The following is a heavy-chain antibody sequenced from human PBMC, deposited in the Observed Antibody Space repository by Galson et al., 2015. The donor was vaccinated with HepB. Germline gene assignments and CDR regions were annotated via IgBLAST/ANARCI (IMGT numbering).Heavy chain of an antibody. J-gene: IGHJ6*02. Sequence: SLRLSCAASGFTFSSYAMHWVRPAPGKGLEWVAVISYDGSNKYYADSVKGRFTISRDNSKNTLYLQMNSLRAEDTAVYYCARVDCSSTSCSQRYYYYYGMDVWGQGTTVTVSS. V-gene: IGHV3-30-3*01. CDR1: GFTFSSYA. CDR2: ISYDGSNK. CDR3: ARVDCSSTSCSQRYYYYYGMDV. D-gene: IGHD2-2*01.